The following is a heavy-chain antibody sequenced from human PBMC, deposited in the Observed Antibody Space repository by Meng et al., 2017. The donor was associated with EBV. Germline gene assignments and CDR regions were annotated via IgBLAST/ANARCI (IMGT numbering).Heavy chain of an antibody. V-gene: IGHV1-69*01. Sequence: VRLGQSAAGVEQPGSSVKGSCTTSGGPFRYYCISWVRQAPGKGLEWLGGFLPRLGAPNYAKKFNGRVKISADESTSTHYMDLSSLRSEDTAIYYCASESGRGYTPDYWGQGTLVTVSS. D-gene: IGHD3-10*01. CDR2: FLPRLGAP. CDR1: GGPFRYYC. J-gene: IGHJ4*02. CDR3: ASESGRGYTPDY.